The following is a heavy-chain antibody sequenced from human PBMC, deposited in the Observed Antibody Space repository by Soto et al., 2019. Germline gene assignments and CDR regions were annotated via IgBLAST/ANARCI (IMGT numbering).Heavy chain of an antibody. V-gene: IGHV3-48*01. CDR1: GFTFSSYS. J-gene: IGHJ4*02. CDR3: ARGITIFGVVPGG. D-gene: IGHD3-3*01. CDR2: ISSSSSTI. Sequence: EVQLVESGGGLVQPGGSLRLSCAASGFTFSSYSMNWVRQAPGKGLEWVSYISSSSSTIYYADSVKGRFTISRDNAKNSLYLQMNSLRAEDTAGYYCARGITIFGVVPGGWGQGTLVTVSS.